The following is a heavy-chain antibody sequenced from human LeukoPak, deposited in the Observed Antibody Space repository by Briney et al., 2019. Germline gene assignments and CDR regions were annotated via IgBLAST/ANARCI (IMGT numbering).Heavy chain of an antibody. CDR1: GYTFTGYY. Sequence: ASVKVSCKASGYTFTGYYMHWVRQAPGQGLEWMGGIIPIFGTANYAQKFQGRVTITADESTSTAYMELSGLRSEDTAVYYCARDSNHDIVVVPAAPAQAHASGMDVWGQGTTVTVSS. CDR2: IIPIFGTA. D-gene: IGHD2-2*01. V-gene: IGHV1-69*13. CDR3: ARDSNHDIVVVPAAPAQAHASGMDV. J-gene: IGHJ6*02.